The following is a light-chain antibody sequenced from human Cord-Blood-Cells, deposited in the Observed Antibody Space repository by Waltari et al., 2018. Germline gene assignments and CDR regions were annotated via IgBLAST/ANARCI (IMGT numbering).Light chain of an antibody. V-gene: IGKV1-5*01. CDR1: QSISSW. Sequence: DIQMTQSPSTLSASVGDRVTITCRASQSISSWLAWYQQKPGKAPKLLIYDASSLESGVPSRFSGSGSGTEFTLTISSLQPDDFATYCCQQDNSYWTFGQGTMVEIK. CDR3: QQDNSYWT. J-gene: IGKJ1*01. CDR2: DAS.